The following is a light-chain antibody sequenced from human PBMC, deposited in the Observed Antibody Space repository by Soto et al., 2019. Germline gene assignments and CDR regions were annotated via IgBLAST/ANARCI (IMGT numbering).Light chain of an antibody. CDR3: QQSYSTPFT. CDR2: AAS. V-gene: IGKV1-39*01. Sequence: DIQMTQSRSSLSASVGDRVTITCRASQSISSYLNWYQQKPGKAPKLLFYAASSLQSGVPSRFSGSGSGTDFTLTISSLQPEDFATYYCQQSYSTPFTFGPGTKVDIK. CDR1: QSISSY. J-gene: IGKJ3*01.